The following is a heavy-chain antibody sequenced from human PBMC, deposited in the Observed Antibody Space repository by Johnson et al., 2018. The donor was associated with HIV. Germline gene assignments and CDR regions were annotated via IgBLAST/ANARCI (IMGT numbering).Heavy chain of an antibody. V-gene: IGHV3-20*04. Sequence: EVQLVESGGGLVQPGRSLRLSCVASGFSFSSYAMHWVRQAPGKGLEWVSGINWNGGSTGYADSVKGRFTISRDNAKNSLYLQMNSLRAEDTALYYCARREGTTGTFSAFDIWGQGTMVTVSS. CDR3: ARREGTTGTFSAFDI. CDR2: INWNGGST. J-gene: IGHJ3*02. D-gene: IGHD1-1*01. CDR1: GFSFSSYA.